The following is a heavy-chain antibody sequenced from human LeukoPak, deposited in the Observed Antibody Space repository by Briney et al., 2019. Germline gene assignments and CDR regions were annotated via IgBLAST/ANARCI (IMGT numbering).Heavy chain of an antibody. J-gene: IGHJ4*02. V-gene: IGHV4-39*01. D-gene: IGHD5-18*01. CDR3: ARHERGGSYDLFDY. CDR2: IYYSGST. Sequence: SETLSLTCIVSGGSISSSSYYWGWIRQPPGKGLEWIGSIYYSGSTYYNPSLKSRVTISVDTSKNQFSLKLSSVTAADTAVYYCARHERGGSYDLFDYWGQGTLVTVSS. CDR1: GGSISSSSYY.